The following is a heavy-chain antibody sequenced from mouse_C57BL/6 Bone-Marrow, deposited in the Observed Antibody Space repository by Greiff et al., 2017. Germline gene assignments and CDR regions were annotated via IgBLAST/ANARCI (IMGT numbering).Heavy chain of an antibody. V-gene: IGHV1-19*01. CDR3: ARDFYGNSFAY. D-gene: IGHD2-1*01. Sequence: EVQLQESGPVLVKPGASVKMSCKASGYTFTDYYMNWVKQSHGKSLEWIGVINPYNGGTSYNQKFKGKATLTVDKSSSTAYMELNSLTSEDSAVYYCARDFYGNSFAYWGQGTLVTVSA. J-gene: IGHJ3*01. CDR1: GYTFTDYY. CDR2: INPYNGGT.